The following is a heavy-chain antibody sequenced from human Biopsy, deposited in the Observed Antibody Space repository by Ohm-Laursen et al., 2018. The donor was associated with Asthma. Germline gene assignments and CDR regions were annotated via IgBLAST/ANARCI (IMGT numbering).Heavy chain of an antibody. D-gene: IGHD3-9*01. CDR3: ARTYYDFLTGQVKDVFGV. Sequence: VSSVKVSCKASGYNFISFAIHWVRQAPGQRLEWMGWVNTGNGDTKYSQKFQGRVTITRDTSASTAYMELRSLRSEDTATHYCARTYYDFLTGQVKDVFGVWGQGTMVTVSS. CDR1: GYNFISFA. CDR2: VNTGNGDT. V-gene: IGHV1-3*04. J-gene: IGHJ3*01.